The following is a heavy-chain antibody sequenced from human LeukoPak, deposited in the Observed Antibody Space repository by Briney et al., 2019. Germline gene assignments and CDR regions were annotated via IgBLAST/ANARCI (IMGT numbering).Heavy chain of an antibody. D-gene: IGHD3-10*01. CDR1: GFTVSSKY. CDR2: ISSSSSYI. V-gene: IGHV3-21*01. CDR3: ARDLRITMVRGVNEDY. Sequence: GGSLRLSCVASGFTVSSKYMSWVRQAPGKGLEWVSSISSSSSYIYYADSVKGRFTISRDNAKNSLYLQMNSLRAEDTAVYYCARDLRITMVRGVNEDYWGQGTLVTVSS. J-gene: IGHJ4*02.